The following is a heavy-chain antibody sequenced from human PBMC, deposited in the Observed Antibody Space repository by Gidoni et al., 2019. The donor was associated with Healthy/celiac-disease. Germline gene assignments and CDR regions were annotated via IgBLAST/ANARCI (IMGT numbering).Heavy chain of an antibody. CDR3: ARDVFLGITGTTYNWFDP. CDR1: GYTFTSYA. CDR2: INAGNGNT. J-gene: IGHJ5*02. D-gene: IGHD1-7*01. Sequence: QVQLVQSGAEVKKPGASVKVSCKASGYTFTSYAMHWVRQAPGQRLEWMGWINAGNGNTKYSQKFQGRVTITRDTSASTAYMELSSLRSEDTAVYYCARDVFLGITGTTYNWFDPWGQGTLVTVSS. V-gene: IGHV1-3*01.